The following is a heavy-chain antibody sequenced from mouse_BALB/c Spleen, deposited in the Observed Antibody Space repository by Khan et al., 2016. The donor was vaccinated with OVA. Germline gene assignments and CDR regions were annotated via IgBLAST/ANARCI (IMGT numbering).Heavy chain of an antibody. J-gene: IGHJ2*01. V-gene: IGHV1S81*02. Sequence: QVQLQQSGAELVKAGASVKMSCKASSYTFTSYWMHCVNQRLGRGLEWFAETNPTNGRTSYNAKFKSKATLTVDKSSSTAYMLLSGPTFEDSAVYYCARIKKIVATYFDYWGQGTTLTVSA. CDR3: ARIKKIVATYFDY. CDR1: SYTFTSYW. D-gene: IGHD1-1*01. CDR2: TNPTNGRT.